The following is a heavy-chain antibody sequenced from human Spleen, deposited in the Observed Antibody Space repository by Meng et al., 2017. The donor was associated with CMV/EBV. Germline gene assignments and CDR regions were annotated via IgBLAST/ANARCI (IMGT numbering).Heavy chain of an antibody. D-gene: IGHD2-8*01. J-gene: IGHJ4*02. CDR3: ARDIVLMVYAINGGIDY. CDR2: VNSKNGAT. V-gene: IGHV1-2*02. CDR1: GFTFSEYY. Sequence: QVQRVKSGTEVKKPGASVKVSCTTSGFTFSEYYIHWVRQAPGQGLEWMGWVNSKNGATNYARKFQGRVSMTRDTSISTAHMELSRLRSDDTAVYYCARDIVLMVYAINGGIDYWGQGTLVTVSS.